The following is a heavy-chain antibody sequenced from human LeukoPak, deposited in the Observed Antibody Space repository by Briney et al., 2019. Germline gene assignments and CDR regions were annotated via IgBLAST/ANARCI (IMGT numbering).Heavy chain of an antibody. CDR2: IFDGKTI. J-gene: IGHJ4*02. Sequence: KTSETLSLTCAVYGESLNYYYWSWIRESPGKGLEWIGDIFDGKTINYNPSLKSRVTISAATSSQQFSLNLKSVTAADTAVYFCASGAWAARLNSWAQGALVIVSS. D-gene: IGHD4-23*01. CDR3: ASGAWAARLNS. V-gene: IGHV4-34*12. CDR1: GESLNYYY.